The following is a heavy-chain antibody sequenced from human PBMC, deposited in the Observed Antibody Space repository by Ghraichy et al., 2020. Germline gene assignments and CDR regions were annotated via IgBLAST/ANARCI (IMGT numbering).Heavy chain of an antibody. CDR1: GGSISSGSFY. D-gene: IGHD2-2*01. CDR2: IYTSGST. Sequence: SETLSLTCTVSGGSISSGSFYWSWIRQPAGKGLEWIGRIYTSGSTNYNPSLQSRVTISVDTSKNQFSLKLSSVTAADTAVYYCARGSTRVVPTTGSRFEYAIDIWGQGTMVTVSS. V-gene: IGHV4-61*02. CDR3: ARGSTRVVPTTGSRFEYAIDI. J-gene: IGHJ3*02.